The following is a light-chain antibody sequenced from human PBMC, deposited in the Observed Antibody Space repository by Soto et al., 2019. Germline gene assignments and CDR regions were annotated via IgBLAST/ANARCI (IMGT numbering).Light chain of an antibody. CDR2: DVT. CDR3: CSYAGSYTLV. CDR1: SSDIGDSNY. Sequence: QSVLTQPRSVSGSPGQSVTISCTGTSSDIGDSNYVSWYQQHPGKAPKLLIYDVTRRPSGVPDRFSGSKSGNTASLTISGLQAEDEADYFCCSYAGSYTLVFGTGTKVTVL. V-gene: IGLV2-11*01. J-gene: IGLJ1*01.